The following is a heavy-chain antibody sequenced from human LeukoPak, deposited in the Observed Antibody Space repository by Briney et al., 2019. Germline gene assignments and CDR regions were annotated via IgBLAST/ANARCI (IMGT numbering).Heavy chain of an antibody. CDR2: IRYDGSNK. V-gene: IGHV3-30*02. D-gene: IGHD5-18*01. J-gene: IGHJ6*03. CDR3: AKRTPHADTGTNYYYMDV. CDR1: GFTFSSYV. Sequence: PGGSLRLSCAASGFTFSSYVMHWVRQAPGRGLEGGAFIRYDGSNKYCADSVKGRFTISRDNSKNTLYLQMNSLRAEDTSVYYCAKRTPHADTGTNYYYMDVWGKGTTVTVSS.